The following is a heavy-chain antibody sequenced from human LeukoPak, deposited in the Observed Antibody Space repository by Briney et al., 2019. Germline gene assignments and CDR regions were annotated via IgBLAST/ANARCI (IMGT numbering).Heavy chain of an antibody. V-gene: IGHV1-69*13. CDR2: IIPIFGAA. J-gene: IGHJ4*02. CDR1: GYTFTSYG. Sequence: ASVKVSCKASGYTFTSYGISWVRQAPGQGLEWMGGIIPIFGAANYAQKFQGRVTITADESTSTAYMELSSLRSEDTAVYYCARVGRTPPGYFDYWGQGTLVTVSS. D-gene: IGHD3-10*01. CDR3: ARVGRTPPGYFDY.